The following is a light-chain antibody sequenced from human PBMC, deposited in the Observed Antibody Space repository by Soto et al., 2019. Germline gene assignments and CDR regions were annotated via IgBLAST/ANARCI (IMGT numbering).Light chain of an antibody. CDR2: GAS. J-gene: IGKJ4*01. Sequence: EIVLTQSPGTLSLSPGERATLSCRASRSVSSSYLAWYQQKPGQAPRLLIYGASSRATGIPDRFSGSGSETDFTLTISRLEPEDFAVYYCQQYGSSPLTFGGGTKVDIK. CDR3: QQYGSSPLT. V-gene: IGKV3-20*01. CDR1: RSVSSSY.